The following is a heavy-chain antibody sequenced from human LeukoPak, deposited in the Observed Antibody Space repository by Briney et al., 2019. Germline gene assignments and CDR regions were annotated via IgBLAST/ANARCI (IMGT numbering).Heavy chain of an antibody. V-gene: IGHV3-7*01. CDR3: ARETQSRYCSGGSCYSVLFDY. CDR1: GFTFSSYW. CDR2: IKQDGSEK. Sequence: GGSLRLSCAASGFTFSSYWMSWVRQAPGKGLEWVANIKQDGSEKYYVDSVKGRFTISRDNAKNSLYLQMNSLRAEDTAVYYCARETQSRYCSGGSCYSVLFDYWGQGTLVTVSS. D-gene: IGHD2-15*01. J-gene: IGHJ4*02.